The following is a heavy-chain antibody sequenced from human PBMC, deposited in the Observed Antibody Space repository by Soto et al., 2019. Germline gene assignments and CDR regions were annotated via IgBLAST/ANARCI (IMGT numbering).Heavy chain of an antibody. D-gene: IGHD6-19*01. V-gene: IGHV1-69*01. CDR1: GGTFSSYA. J-gene: IGHJ6*02. CDR2: IIPIFGTA. CDR3: ARSGSSSGWAYYYGMDV. Sequence: QVQLVQSGAEVKKPGSSVKVSCKASGGTFSSYAISWVRQAPGQGLEWMGGIIPIFGTANYAQKFQGRVTITAEESTSTAYMELSSLRSEDTAVYYCARSGSSSGWAYYYGMDVWGQGTTVTVSS.